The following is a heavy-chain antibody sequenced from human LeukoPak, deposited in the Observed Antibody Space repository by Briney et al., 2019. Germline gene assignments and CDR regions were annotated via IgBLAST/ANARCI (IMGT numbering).Heavy chain of an antibody. D-gene: IGHD6-19*01. J-gene: IGHJ6*04. CDR1: GFTFSTYG. CDR3: AKDSRSSGGHAYAMDV. Sequence: GGSLRLSCAASGFTFSTYGMHWVRQAPGKGLEWVAVISYGGSNKYYADSVKGRFTVSRDNTKDTLYLQMNSLRAEDTAVYYCAKDSRSSGGHAYAMDVWGKGTTVTVSS. V-gene: IGHV3-30*18. CDR2: ISYGGSNK.